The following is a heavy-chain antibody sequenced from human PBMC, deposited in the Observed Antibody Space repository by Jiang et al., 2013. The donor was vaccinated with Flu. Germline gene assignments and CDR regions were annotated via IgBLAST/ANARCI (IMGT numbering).Heavy chain of an antibody. CDR1: GGTFSSYA. Sequence: GAEVKKPGSSVKVSCKASGGTFSSYAISWVRQAPGQGLEWMGGIIPIFGTANYAQKFQGRVTITADESTSTAYMELSSLRSEDTAVYYCARDNGARITIFGVGVGWFDPWGQGTLVTVSS. J-gene: IGHJ5*02. V-gene: IGHV1-69*01. CDR3: ARDNGARITIFGVGVGWFDP. CDR2: IIPIFGTA. D-gene: IGHD3-3*01.